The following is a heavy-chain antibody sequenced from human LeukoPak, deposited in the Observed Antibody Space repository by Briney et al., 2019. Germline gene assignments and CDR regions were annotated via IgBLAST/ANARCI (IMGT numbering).Heavy chain of an antibody. D-gene: IGHD3-3*01. CDR3: ARQIVTYYDFWSGYYRYYFDY. J-gene: IGHJ4*02. CDR2: IYYSGST. Sequence: SGALSLTCTVSGGSISSSSYYWGWIRQPPGKGLEWIGSIYYSGSTYYNPSLESRVTISVDTSKNQFSLKLSSVTAADTAVYYCARQIVTYYDFWSGYYRYYFDYWGQGTLVTVSS. CDR1: GGSISSSSYY. V-gene: IGHV4-39*01.